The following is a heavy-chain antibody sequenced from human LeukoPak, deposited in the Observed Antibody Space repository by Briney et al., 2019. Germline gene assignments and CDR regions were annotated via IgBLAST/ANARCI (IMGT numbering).Heavy chain of an antibody. D-gene: IGHD3-22*01. CDR3: ARGRGRNSGYHPFDY. J-gene: IGHJ4*02. CDR2: IYSGGST. Sequence: GGSLRLSCAASGFTVSSNYMSWVRQAPGKGLEWVSVIYSGGSTYYADSVKGRFTISRDNSKNTLYLQMNSLRAEDTAVYYCARGRGRNSGYHPFDYWGQGTLVTVSS. V-gene: IGHV3-53*01. CDR1: GFTVSSNY.